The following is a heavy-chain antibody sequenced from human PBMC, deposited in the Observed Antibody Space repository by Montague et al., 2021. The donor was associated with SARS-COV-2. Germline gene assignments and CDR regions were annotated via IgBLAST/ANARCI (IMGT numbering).Heavy chain of an antibody. D-gene: IGHD3-10*01. CDR3: ARTSRGSRYFYGVDV. CDR2: IFRSGAT. J-gene: IGHJ6*02. CDR1: GDSISDYY. Sequence: SETLSLTCTVSGDSISDYYWSWIRQPPGMGLEWIGCIFRSGATNYNPPLKSRVIISLDTSESQFSLRLSSVTAADTAIYYCARTSRGSRYFYGVDVWGQGTTVTVSS. V-gene: IGHV4-59*01.